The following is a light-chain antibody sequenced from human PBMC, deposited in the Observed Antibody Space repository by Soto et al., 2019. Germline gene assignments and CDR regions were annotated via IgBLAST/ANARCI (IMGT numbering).Light chain of an antibody. CDR1: LNVNSY. CDR3: QQYNNWPPIT. J-gene: IGKJ5*01. CDR2: DAS. Sequence: VLTQSPATLSLSPGERATLSCRASLNVNSYLAWYQQKPGQAPRLLIYDASSRATGIPDRFSGSGSGTEFTLTISSLQSEDFAVYYCQQYNNWPPITFGQGTRLEIK. V-gene: IGKV3D-15*01.